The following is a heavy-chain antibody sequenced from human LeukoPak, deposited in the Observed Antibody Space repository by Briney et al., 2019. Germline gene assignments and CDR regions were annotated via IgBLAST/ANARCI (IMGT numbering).Heavy chain of an antibody. Sequence: MSGESLKISCKASGYKFTKYWIGWVRQMPGKGLEWVGIIYPGDSDAQYGPAFEGPVTISADKSISTAYLQWSSLKASDTAMYYCARQLKHGSYYYFDYWGQGTLVTVSS. CDR1: GYKFTKYW. CDR3: ARQLKHGSYYYFDY. V-gene: IGHV5-51*01. CDR2: IYPGDSDA. J-gene: IGHJ4*02. D-gene: IGHD1-26*01.